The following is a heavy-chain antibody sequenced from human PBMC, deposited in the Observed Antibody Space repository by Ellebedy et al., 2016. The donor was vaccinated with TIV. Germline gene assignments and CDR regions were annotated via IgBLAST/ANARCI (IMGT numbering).Heavy chain of an antibody. J-gene: IGHJ3*02. CDR3: AKISPTHRGAFDI. Sequence: GESLKISXEVSGSTFSSYAMSWLRQAPGKGLEWVSVFGGRSTTTYYADSVKGRFTISRDNSKNTLFLQMNSLRGDDTARYYCAKISPTHRGAFDIWGQGTMVTVSS. CDR1: GSTFSSYA. D-gene: IGHD3-3*02. CDR2: FGGRSTTT. V-gene: IGHV3-23*01.